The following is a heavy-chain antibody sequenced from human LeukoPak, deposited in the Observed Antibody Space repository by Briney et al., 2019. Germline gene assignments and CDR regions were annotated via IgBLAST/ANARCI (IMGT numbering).Heavy chain of an antibody. V-gene: IGHV3-15*01. CDR2: IKSKTDGGTT. Sequence: GGSLRLSCAASGFTFSNAWMSWVRQAPGKGLEWVGRIKSKTDGGTTDYAAPVKGRFTISRDDSKNTLYLQMNSLGAEDTAVYYCAKVAPYGNYLFHYWGQGTRVTVSS. CDR3: AKVAPYGNYLFHY. CDR1: GFTFSNAW. J-gene: IGHJ4*02. D-gene: IGHD1-7*01.